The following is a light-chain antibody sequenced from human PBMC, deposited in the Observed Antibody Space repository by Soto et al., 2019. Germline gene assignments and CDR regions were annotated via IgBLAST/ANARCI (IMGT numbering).Light chain of an antibody. J-gene: IGKJ1*01. CDR1: QSTSSY. Sequence: DIQMTQSPSSLSASVGDRVTITCRASQSTSSYLNWYQQKPGKAPKLLIYAASSLQSGVPSGFSGSGSGTDFTLTISSLQPEDFATYYCQQSYSTPSRTFGQGTKVDIK. CDR3: QQSYSTPSRT. V-gene: IGKV1-39*01. CDR2: AAS.